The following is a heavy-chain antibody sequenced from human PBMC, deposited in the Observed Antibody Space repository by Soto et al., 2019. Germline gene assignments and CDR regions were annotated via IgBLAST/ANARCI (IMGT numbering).Heavy chain of an antibody. Sequence: ASVKVSCKASGYTFTSYYMHWVRQAPGQGLEWMGIINPSGGSTSYAQKFQGRVTMTRDTSTSTVYMELSSLRSEDTAVYYCARAGHYYDSSGYDDFAYRGKGTLVTVSS. V-gene: IGHV1-46*01. CDR2: INPSGGST. J-gene: IGHJ4*02. D-gene: IGHD3-22*01. CDR1: GYTFTSYY. CDR3: ARAGHYYDSSGYDDFAY.